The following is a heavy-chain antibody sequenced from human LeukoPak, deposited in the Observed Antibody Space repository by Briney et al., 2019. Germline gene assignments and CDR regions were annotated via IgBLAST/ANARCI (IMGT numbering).Heavy chain of an antibody. CDR3: ASSPGYSSGWYADY. CDR1: GGSISSYY. CDR2: IYYSGST. J-gene: IGHJ4*02. Sequence: PSETLSLTCTVSGGSISSYYWSWIRQPPGKGLEWIGYIYYSGSTNYNPSLKSRVTISVDTSKNQFSLKLSSVTAADTAVYYCASSPGYSSGWYADYWGQGTLVTVSS. D-gene: IGHD6-19*01. V-gene: IGHV4-59*01.